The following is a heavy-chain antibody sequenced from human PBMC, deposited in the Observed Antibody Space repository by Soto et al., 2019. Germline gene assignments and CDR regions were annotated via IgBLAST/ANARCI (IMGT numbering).Heavy chain of an antibody. CDR2: INPDGNVG. J-gene: IGHJ4*02. CDR3: AGWGGHDYNY. V-gene: IGHV3-7*03. Sequence: GGSLRLSCAASGFTFGNYGMNWVRQAPGKGLEWVANINPDGNVGTYVDSVRGRFTTSRDNAKNSLYLQMNSLRADDTAVYFCAGWGGHDYNYWGQGIMVTAPQ. D-gene: IGHD4-4*01. CDR1: GFTFGNYG.